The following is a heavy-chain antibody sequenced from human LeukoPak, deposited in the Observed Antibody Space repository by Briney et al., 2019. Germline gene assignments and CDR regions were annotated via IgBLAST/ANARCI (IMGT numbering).Heavy chain of an antibody. CDR2: INPDSGGT. Sequence: ASVTVSFKASGYTFTVYYMHWVRQAPGQGLEWMGWINPDSGGTNYAQKFQGRVTITRDTSISTAYMELSRLRSDDTAVYYCARVGRGATDRNWFDPWGQGTLVTVSS. CDR3: ARVGRGATDRNWFDP. D-gene: IGHD1-26*01. CDR1: GYTFTVYY. J-gene: IGHJ5*02. V-gene: IGHV1-2*02.